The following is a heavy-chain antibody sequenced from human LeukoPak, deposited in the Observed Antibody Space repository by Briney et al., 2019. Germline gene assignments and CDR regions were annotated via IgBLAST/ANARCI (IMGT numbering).Heavy chain of an antibody. D-gene: IGHD1-26*01. J-gene: IGHJ4*02. CDR2: TSCRSKWYN. CDR1: GDSVSSNSVA. V-gene: IGHV6-1*01. CDR3: ARWDHGTAYFDS. Sequence: SQTLSLTRAISGDSVSSNSVAWNWIRQSPSRGLEWLGRTSCRSKWYNNYAVSVKSRITINPDTSKNQFSLQLKSVTPEDTAVYYCARWDHGTAYFDSWGQGTLVTVSS.